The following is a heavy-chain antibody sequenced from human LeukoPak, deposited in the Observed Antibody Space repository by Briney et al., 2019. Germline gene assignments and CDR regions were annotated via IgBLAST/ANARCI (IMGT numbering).Heavy chain of an antibody. J-gene: IGHJ4*02. Sequence: PGGSLRLSCAASGFTFDGYAMSWVRQAPGKGLEWVSFINWNGGSTAYGDSVKGRFTISRDNAKNSLYLQMDSLRADDTAFYYCARDSTRGLDYWGQGTLVTVSS. V-gene: IGHV3-20*04. CDR2: INWNGGST. CDR3: ARDSTRGLDY. CDR1: GFTFDGYA. D-gene: IGHD4-17*01.